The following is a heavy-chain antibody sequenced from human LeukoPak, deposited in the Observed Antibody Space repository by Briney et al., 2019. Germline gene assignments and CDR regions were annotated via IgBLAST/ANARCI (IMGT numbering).Heavy chain of an antibody. D-gene: IGHD3-10*01. J-gene: IGHJ4*02. Sequence: GGSLRLSCAASGFTFRRNWMSWVRQAPLKGLEWVAILKGDGSQEDYVDSVKGRFTISRDNAKSSLYLQMNSLRPEDTAVYYCARDWDGSGKSMDYWGQGTLVTVSS. CDR3: ARDWDGSGKSMDY. CDR1: GFTFRRNW. CDR2: LKGDGSQE. V-gene: IGHV3-7*04.